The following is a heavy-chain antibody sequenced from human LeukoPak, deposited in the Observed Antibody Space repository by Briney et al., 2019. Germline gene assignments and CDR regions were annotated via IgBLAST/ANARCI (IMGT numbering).Heavy chain of an antibody. CDR3: ARTITTTVAFDY. J-gene: IGHJ4*02. V-gene: IGHV2-70*01. CDR2: LDWDDYK. CDR1: GFSLSASGMS. Sequence: SGPALVKPTPTLTLACTFTGFSLSASGMSVTWIRKPPGKALESLAPLDWDDYKYYSASLKTRLTISKDSSKNQVVLTMTNMDPVDTATYCCARTITTTVAFDYWGQGILVTVSS. D-gene: IGHD4-11*01.